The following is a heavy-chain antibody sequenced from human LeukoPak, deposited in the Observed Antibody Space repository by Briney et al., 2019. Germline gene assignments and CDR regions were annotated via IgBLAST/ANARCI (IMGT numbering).Heavy chain of an antibody. J-gene: IGHJ4*02. CDR2: MTRGGENT. V-gene: IGHV3-11*04. D-gene: IGHD1-26*01. CDR1: GFILNDYY. CDR3: ARDGGGTYWEGYFDF. Sequence: GGSLRLFCAPSGFILNDYYMSWIRQTPGKGPEWISHMTRGGENTFYADSVKGRFTISRDNVKNSLYLQMNSLTAEDTAVYYCARDGGGTYWEGYFDFWGQGILVTVSS.